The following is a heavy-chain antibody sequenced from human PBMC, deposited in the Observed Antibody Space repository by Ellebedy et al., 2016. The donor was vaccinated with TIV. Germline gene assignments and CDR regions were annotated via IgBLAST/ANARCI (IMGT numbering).Heavy chain of an antibody. J-gene: IGHJ4*02. Sequence: MPSETLSLTCSVSGSSISSGYYWGWIRQPPGRGLEWIGSMYHSRSTYYSPSLKSRVTISVDTSKNQLSLRLSSVTAADTAVYYCARDGAGRWDHWGPGTLVTVSS. CDR2: MYHSRST. CDR3: ARDGAGRWDH. V-gene: IGHV4-38-2*02. CDR1: GSSISSGYY. D-gene: IGHD4-23*01.